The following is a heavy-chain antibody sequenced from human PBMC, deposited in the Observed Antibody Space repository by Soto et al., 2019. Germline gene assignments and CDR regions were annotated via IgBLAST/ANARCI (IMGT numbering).Heavy chain of an antibody. V-gene: IGHV1-69*12. CDR2: IIPIFGTA. J-gene: IGHJ5*02. D-gene: IGHD6-13*01. CDR1: GGTFSSYA. Sequence: QVQLVQSGAEVKKPGSSVKVSCKASGGTFSSYAISWVRQAPGQGLEWMGGIIPIFGTANYAQKFQGRVTITADDSKSTAYMERSRLRSEDTAVYYCASGVAAAGTWFSWFDPWGQGTLVTVSS. CDR3: ASGVAAAGTWFSWFDP.